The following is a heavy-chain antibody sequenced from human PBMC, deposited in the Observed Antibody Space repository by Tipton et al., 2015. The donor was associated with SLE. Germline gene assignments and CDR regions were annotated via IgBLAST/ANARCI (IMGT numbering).Heavy chain of an antibody. CDR2: IYTSEST. V-gene: IGHV4-4*09. D-gene: IGHD2-15*01. CDR3: ARLGGYGYAFDM. CDR1: GGSINSYF. J-gene: IGHJ3*02. Sequence: TLSLTCTVSGGSINSYFWSWVRLPPGKGLEWIGYIYTSESTKYNPSLESRVTISVDTSKNHFSLKLSSVTAADTAVYYCARLGGYGYAFDMWGQGTMVTVSS.